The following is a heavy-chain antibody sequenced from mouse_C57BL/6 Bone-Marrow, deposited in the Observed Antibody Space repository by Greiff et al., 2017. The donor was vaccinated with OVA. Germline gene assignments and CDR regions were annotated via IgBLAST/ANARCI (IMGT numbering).Heavy chain of an antibody. J-gene: IGHJ4*01. CDR2: INPYNGGT. D-gene: IGHD2-3*01. CDR1: GYTFTDYY. Sequence: VQLQQSGPVLVKPGASVKMSCKASGYTFTDYYMNWVKQSHGKSLEWIGVINPYNGGTSYNQKFKGKATLTVDKSSSTAYIELNSLTSKDSAVYYCARDDRYSYYAMDYWGQGTSVTVSS. V-gene: IGHV1-19*01. CDR3: ARDDRYSYYAMDY.